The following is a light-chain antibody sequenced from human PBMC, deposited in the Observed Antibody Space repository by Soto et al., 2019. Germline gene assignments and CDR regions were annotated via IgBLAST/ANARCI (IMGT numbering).Light chain of an antibody. V-gene: IGKV1-27*01. Sequence: DIQMTQSPSSLSASLGDRVTITCRASQGIGVYLAWFQQKPGKDPKLLIYAASTLQSGVPSRFSGSGSGTDFTLTISSLQPEDFATYYCQKYNSAPLTFGGGTKVEIK. CDR1: QGIGVY. J-gene: IGKJ4*01. CDR3: QKYNSAPLT. CDR2: AAS.